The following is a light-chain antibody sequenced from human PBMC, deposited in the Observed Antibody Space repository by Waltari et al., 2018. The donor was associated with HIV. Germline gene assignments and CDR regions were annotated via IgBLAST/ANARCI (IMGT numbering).Light chain of an antibody. CDR3: QQYYSTPLT. CDR1: QSVFYNSNKKNY. CDR2: WAS. Sequence: DIVMTQSPDSLAVSLGERATINGKSSQSVFYNSNKKNYFAWYQQKPGQPPKMIIYWASNRESGVPDRFSGSGSGTDFTLTISSLQAEDVAVYYCQQYYSTPLTFGGGTKVEIK. J-gene: IGKJ4*01. V-gene: IGKV4-1*01.